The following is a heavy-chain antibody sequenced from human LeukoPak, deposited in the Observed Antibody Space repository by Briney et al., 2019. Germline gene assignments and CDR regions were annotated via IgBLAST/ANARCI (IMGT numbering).Heavy chain of an antibody. V-gene: IGHV1-8*01. Sequence: ASVKVSCKASGYTFTSYDINWVRQATGQGLEWMGWMNPNSGNTGYAQKFQGRVTMTRNTSISTAYMELSSLRSEDTAVYYCARGTSTFSIMITFGGVIVRDYMDVWGKGTTVTISS. CDR2: MNPNSGNT. CDR1: GYTFTSYD. J-gene: IGHJ6*03. CDR3: ARGTSTFSIMITFGGVIVRDYMDV. D-gene: IGHD3-16*02.